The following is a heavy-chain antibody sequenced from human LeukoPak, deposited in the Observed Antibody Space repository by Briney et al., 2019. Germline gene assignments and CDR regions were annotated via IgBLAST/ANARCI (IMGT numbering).Heavy chain of an antibody. D-gene: IGHD2-21*02. J-gene: IGHJ5*02. CDR3: ARIVVTAIPTIDP. Sequence: SETLSLTCTVSGGSVSSGSYYWSWIRQPPGKGLEWIGYIYYSGSTNYNPSLRSRVTISVVTSKNQFSLKLSSVTAADTAVYYCARIVVTAIPTIDPWGQGTLVTVSS. CDR2: IYYSGST. V-gene: IGHV4-61*01. CDR1: GGSVSSGSYY.